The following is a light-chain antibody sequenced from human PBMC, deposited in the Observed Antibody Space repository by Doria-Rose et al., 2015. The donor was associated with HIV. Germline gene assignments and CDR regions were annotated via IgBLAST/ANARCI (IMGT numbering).Light chain of an antibody. CDR1: QTVSTY. CDR2: AAS. J-gene: IGKJ1*01. Sequence: DIQMTQSPSFLSASIGDRVTITCRASQTVSTYLNWFQQEPGKAPKLLIDAASRLQSGVPSRFSGSGSGTDFTLTISGLQPGDFATYYCQQTYSSPPWTFGQGTKVEMK. CDR3: QQTYSSPPWT. V-gene: IGKV1-39*01.